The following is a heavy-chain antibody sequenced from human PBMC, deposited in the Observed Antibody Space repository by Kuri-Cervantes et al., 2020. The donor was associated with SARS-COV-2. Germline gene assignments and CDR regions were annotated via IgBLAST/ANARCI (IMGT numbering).Heavy chain of an antibody. CDR1: GYTFTSYG. J-gene: IGHJ4*02. D-gene: IGHD6-13*01. CDR2: INPNSGGT. CDR3: ARDLRWAAAGKATSVDY. V-gene: IGHV1-2*02. Sequence: ASVKVSCKASGYTFTSYGISWVRQAPGQGLEWMGWINPNSGGTNYAQKFQGRVTMTRDTSISTAYMELSRLRSDDTAVYYCARDLRWAAAGKATSVDYWGQGTLVTVSS.